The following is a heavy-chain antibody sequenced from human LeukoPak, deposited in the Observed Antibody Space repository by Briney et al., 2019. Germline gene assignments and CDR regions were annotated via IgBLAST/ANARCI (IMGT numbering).Heavy chain of an antibody. D-gene: IGHD4-17*01. V-gene: IGHV5-10-1*01. CDR2: IDPSDSDT. Sequence: GESLRISCKGSGYRFIDYWITWVRQMPGKGLEWMGRIDPSDSDTNYSPSFEGHVAISADKSVSTAYLQWTSLEASDSAIYYCATGASKVTTDFANYWGQGSQVAVSS. J-gene: IGHJ4*02. CDR3: ATGASKVTTDFANY. CDR1: GYRFIDYW.